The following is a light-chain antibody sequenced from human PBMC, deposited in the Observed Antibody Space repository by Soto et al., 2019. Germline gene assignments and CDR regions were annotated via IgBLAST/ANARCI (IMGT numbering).Light chain of an antibody. CDR2: EVS. V-gene: IGLV2-14*01. CDR1: SRDVGGYNY. J-gene: IGLJ3*02. CDR3: SSYTSSSTLRV. Sequence: QSVLTQPASVSGSPGQSITISCTGTSRDVGGYNYVSWYQQHPGKAPKLVIFEVSNRPSGISNRFSASKSGNTASLTISGLQAEDEADYYCSSYTSSSTLRVFGGGTKLTVL.